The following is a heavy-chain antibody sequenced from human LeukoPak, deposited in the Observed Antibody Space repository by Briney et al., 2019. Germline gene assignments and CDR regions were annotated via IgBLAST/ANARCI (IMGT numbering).Heavy chain of an antibody. J-gene: IGHJ4*02. CDR3: ARLYYYGSGSSYFDY. Sequence: SETLSLTCTVSGGSISSSSYYWGWIRQPPGKGLEWIGSIYYSGSTYYNPSLKSRVTISVDTSKNQFSLKLSSVTAADTAVYYCARLYYYGSGSSYFDYWGQGTLVTVSS. CDR1: GGSISSSSYY. V-gene: IGHV4-39*01. CDR2: IYYSGST. D-gene: IGHD3-10*01.